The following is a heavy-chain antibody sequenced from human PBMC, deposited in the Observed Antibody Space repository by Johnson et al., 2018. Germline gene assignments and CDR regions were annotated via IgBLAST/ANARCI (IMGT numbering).Heavy chain of an antibody. D-gene: IGHD3-10*01. J-gene: IGHJ6*03. V-gene: IGHV1-69*12. CDR1: GGTFSSYA. CDR2: IIPIFGTT. CDR3: AKPGGSGSYPPIDYYYMDV. Sequence: QVQLVQSGAEVKKPGSSVKVSCKASGGTFSSYAISWVRQAPGQGLEWMGGIIPIFGTTNYAQKFQGRVTITADESTNTAYRGLGSLRSEDPAVYSCAKPGGSGSYPPIDYYYMDVWGKGTTVTVSS.